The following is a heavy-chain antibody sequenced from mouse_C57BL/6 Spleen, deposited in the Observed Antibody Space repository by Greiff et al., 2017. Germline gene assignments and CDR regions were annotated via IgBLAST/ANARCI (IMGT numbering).Heavy chain of an antibody. CDR3: ASANRFMDY. V-gene: IGHV5-4*03. Sequence: EVMLVESGGGLVKPGGSLKLSCAASGFTFSSYAMSWVRQTPEKRLEWVATISDGGSYTYYPDNVKGRFTISRDNAKNNLYLQMSHLKSEDTAMYYCASANRFMDYWGQGTSVTVSS. J-gene: IGHJ4*01. CDR1: GFTFSSYA. D-gene: IGHD6-1*01. CDR2: ISDGGSYT.